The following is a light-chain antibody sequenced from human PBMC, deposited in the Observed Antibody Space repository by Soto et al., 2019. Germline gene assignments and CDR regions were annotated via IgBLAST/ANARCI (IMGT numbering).Light chain of an antibody. CDR2: QDI. CDR3: QAWDSSTAVV. J-gene: IGLJ2*01. V-gene: IGLV3-1*01. Sequence: SYELTQPPSVSVSPGQTASITCSGDKLGDKYVCWYQQKAGQSPVLLIYQDIKRPSGIPERFSGSNSGNTATLTISGTQAMDEADYYCQAWDSSTAVVFGGGTKVTVL. CDR1: KLGDKY.